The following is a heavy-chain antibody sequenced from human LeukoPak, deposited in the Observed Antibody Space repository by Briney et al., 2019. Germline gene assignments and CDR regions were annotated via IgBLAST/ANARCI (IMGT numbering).Heavy chain of an antibody. CDR3: ARDGAYDSSGYTGDYYYMDV. D-gene: IGHD3-22*01. V-gene: IGHV1-69*06. CDR1: GGTFSSYA. Sequence: SVRVSRKASGGTFSSYAISWVRQAPGQGLEWMGRIIPIFGTANYAQKFQGRVTITADKSTSTAYIELSSLRSEDTAVYYCARDGAYDSSGYTGDYYYMDVWGKGTTVTVSS. J-gene: IGHJ6*03. CDR2: IIPIFGTA.